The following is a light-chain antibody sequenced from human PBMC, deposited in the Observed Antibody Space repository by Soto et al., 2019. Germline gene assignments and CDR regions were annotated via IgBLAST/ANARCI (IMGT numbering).Light chain of an antibody. Sequence: IVLTQSPGTLSFSPGERATLSCRASQNVGSRYLAWYQQKPGQAPRLVIYGTSNRATGIPDRFSGSGSGTDFSLTISSLEPGDLAVYYCQQYGSSPRTFGQGTKVEIK. V-gene: IGKV3-20*01. CDR2: GTS. J-gene: IGKJ1*01. CDR1: QNVGSRY. CDR3: QQYGSSPRT.